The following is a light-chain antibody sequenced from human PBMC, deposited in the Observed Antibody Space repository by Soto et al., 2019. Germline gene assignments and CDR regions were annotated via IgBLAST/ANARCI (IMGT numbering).Light chain of an antibody. J-gene: IGKJ1*01. CDR1: QSVSTD. Sequence: EVLVTQSPATLSVSPGEGVTLSCRASQSVSTDLAWYQQKPGQAPRLLIYGASIRAIGVPDRFSGSGSGTDFTFTISSLQSEDSAIYYCQHYNSYSEAFGQGTKVELK. V-gene: IGKV3-15*01. CDR2: GAS. CDR3: QHYNSYSEA.